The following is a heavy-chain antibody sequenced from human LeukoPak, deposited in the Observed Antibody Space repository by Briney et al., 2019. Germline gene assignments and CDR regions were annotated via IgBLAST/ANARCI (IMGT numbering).Heavy chain of an antibody. CDR2: ISSSSSTI. CDR1: GFTFSSYE. V-gene: IGHV3-48*01. D-gene: IGHD1-26*01. Sequence: GGSLRLSCAASGFTFSSYEMNWVRQAPGKGLEWVSYISSSSSTIYYADSVKGRFTISRDNAKNSLYLQMNSLRAEDTAVYYCARREQRGWGQGTMVTVSS. CDR3: ARREQRG. J-gene: IGHJ3*01.